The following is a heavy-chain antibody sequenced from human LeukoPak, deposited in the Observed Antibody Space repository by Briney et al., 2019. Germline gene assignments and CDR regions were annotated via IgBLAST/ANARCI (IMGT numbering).Heavy chain of an antibody. D-gene: IGHD4-17*01. CDR2: INHSGST. CDR3: AREGGYGDYDAFDI. V-gene: IGHV4-34*01. J-gene: IGHJ3*02. Sequence: SETLSLTCAVYGGSFSGYYWSWIRQPPGKGLEWIGEINHSGSTNYNPSLKSRVTISVDTSKNQFSLKLSSVTAADTAVYYCAREGGYGDYDAFDIWGQGTMVTVSS. CDR1: GGSFSGYY.